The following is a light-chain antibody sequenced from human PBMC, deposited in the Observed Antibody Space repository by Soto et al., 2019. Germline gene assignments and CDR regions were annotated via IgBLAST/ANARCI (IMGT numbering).Light chain of an antibody. CDR3: QQNNNWPSFT. V-gene: IGKV3-11*01. CDR2: DAS. J-gene: IGKJ3*01. Sequence: EIVLTQSPATLSLSPGERATLSCRASQSVSTNLAWYQQKPGQAPRLLIYDASNRATDIPARFSGSGSGTDFTLTISSLEPEDFAVYYCQQNNNWPSFTGGPGTKVDI. CDR1: QSVSTN.